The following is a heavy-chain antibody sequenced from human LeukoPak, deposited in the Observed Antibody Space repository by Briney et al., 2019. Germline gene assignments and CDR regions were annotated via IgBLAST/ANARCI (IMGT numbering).Heavy chain of an antibody. D-gene: IGHD5-12*01. V-gene: IGHV1-8*01. J-gene: IGHJ4*02. CDR2: MNPNSGVT. CDR1: GYTFTSYD. Sequence: ASVKVSCKASGYTFTSYDINWVRQATGQGLEWMGWMNPNSGVTNYAQKLQGRVTITRDTSIDTAYMQLSRLRSDDTAVYYCARDSVEGYSGYADYWGQGTLVTVSS. CDR3: ARDSVEGYSGYADY.